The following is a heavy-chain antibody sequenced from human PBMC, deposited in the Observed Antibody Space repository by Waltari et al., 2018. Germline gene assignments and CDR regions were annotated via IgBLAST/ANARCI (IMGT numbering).Heavy chain of an antibody. CDR1: GGSISSYY. J-gene: IGHJ4*02. Sequence: QVQLQESGPGLVKPSETLSLTCTVSGGSISSYYWSWIRQPPGKGLEWIGYIYYSGSTNYNPSLKSRVTRSVDTSKNQFSLKLSSVTAADTAVYYCAAYDYVWGSYRYSDYYFDYWGQGTLVTVSS. CDR3: AAYDYVWGSYRYSDYYFDY. V-gene: IGHV4-59*01. D-gene: IGHD3-16*02. CDR2: IYYSGST.